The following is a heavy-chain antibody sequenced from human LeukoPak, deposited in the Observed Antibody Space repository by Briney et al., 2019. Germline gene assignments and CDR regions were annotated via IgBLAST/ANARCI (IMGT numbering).Heavy chain of an antibody. CDR3: VRGRYSSGWFKDKNWFDP. CDR1: GFTFSSYE. CDR2: IYHSGTT. Sequence: GSLRLSCAASGFTFSSYEMNWVRQPPGKGLEWIAYIYHSGTTYYNPSLKSRATISVDTSKNQFSLKLSSVTAADTAVYYCVRGRYSSGWFKDKNWFDPWGQGIPVTVSS. D-gene: IGHD6-19*01. J-gene: IGHJ5*02. V-gene: IGHV4-59*12.